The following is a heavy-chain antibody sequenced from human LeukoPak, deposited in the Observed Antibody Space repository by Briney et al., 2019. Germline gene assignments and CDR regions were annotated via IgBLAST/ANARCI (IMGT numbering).Heavy chain of an antibody. J-gene: IGHJ5*02. CDR3: ARKLRLGGNWFDP. CDR1: GGPFTTYA. D-gene: IGHD1-26*01. V-gene: IGHV1-69*13. Sequence: APVKVACKISGGPFTTYAIPWLGQAPGQGLDWLGKIIPISGTTNYAQKFQGRVTFTADESTSTAYMELSSLRSEDTALYYCARKLRLGGNWFDPWGQGTLVTVSS. CDR2: IIPISGTT.